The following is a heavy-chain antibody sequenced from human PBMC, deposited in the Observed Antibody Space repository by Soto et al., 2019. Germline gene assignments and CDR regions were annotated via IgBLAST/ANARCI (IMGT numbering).Heavy chain of an antibody. CDR1: GFTFSSYA. CDR2: ISGSGGST. Sequence: GGSLRLSCAASGFTFSSYAMSWVRQAPGKGLEWVSAISGSGGSTYYADSVKGRFTISRDNSKNTLYLQMNSLRAEDTAGYYWAPILGDYYYYYYMDVWGKGTTVTVSS. CDR3: APILGDYYYYYYMDV. D-gene: IGHD3-16*01. J-gene: IGHJ6*03. V-gene: IGHV3-23*01.